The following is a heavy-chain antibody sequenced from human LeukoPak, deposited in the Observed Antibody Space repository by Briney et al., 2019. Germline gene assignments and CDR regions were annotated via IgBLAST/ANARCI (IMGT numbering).Heavy chain of an antibody. D-gene: IGHD3-10*01. CDR3: TTAGLTMVRVGALDY. CDR1: GFTFRNAG. V-gene: IGHV3-15*01. Sequence: GGSLRLSCAGSGFTFRNAGMSWVRQGPGKGLEWVGRIKSKSDGGTTDSAAPVKGRFTISRDDSKNTLYLHMNSLKTEDTALYFCTTAGLTMVRVGALDYWGQGTLVTVSS. CDR2: IKSKSDGGTT. J-gene: IGHJ4*02.